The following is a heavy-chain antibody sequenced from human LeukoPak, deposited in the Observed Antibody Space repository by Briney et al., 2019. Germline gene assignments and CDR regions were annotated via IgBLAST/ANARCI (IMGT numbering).Heavy chain of an antibody. CDR2: ISAYNGNT. J-gene: IGHJ4*02. V-gene: IGHV1-18*04. CDR1: GYTFTGYY. D-gene: IGHD6-13*01. CDR3: AREDSSSWYRY. Sequence: ASVKVSCKASGYTFTGYYVHWVRQAPGQGLEWMGWISAYNGNTNYAQKLQGRVTMTTDTSTSTAYMELRSLRSDDTAVYYCAREDSSSWYRYWGQGTLVTVSS.